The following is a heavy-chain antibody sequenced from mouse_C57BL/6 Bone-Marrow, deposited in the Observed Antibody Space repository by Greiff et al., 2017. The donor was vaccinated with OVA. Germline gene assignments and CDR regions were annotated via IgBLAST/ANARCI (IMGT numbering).Heavy chain of an antibody. CDR3: ERPLDYYGSSYWYFDV. D-gene: IGHD1-1*01. Sequence: EVQLQQSGPELVKPGASVKISCKASGYTFTDYYMNWVKQSHGKSLEWIGDINPNNGGTSYNQKFKGKATLTVDKSSSTAYMELRSLTSEDSAGYYCERPLDYYGSSYWYFDVWGTGTTVTVSS. J-gene: IGHJ1*03. V-gene: IGHV1-26*01. CDR1: GYTFTDYY. CDR2: INPNNGGT.